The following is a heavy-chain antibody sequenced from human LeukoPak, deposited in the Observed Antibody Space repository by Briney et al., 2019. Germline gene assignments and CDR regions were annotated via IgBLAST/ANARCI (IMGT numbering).Heavy chain of an antibody. D-gene: IGHD2-15*01. CDR2: ISACIGNR. J-gene: IGHJ6*02. CDR3: ARGYCSGGSCYPHYYYYYRMDV. CDR1: GYTFTSYG. V-gene: IGHV1-18*01. Sequence: GASVTVSCKASGYTFTSYGISWVRQAPGQGLEWMGWISACIGNRNYAQKLQGRVTMTTDTSTSTAYMELRSLRSDDTAVYYCARGYCSGGSCYPHYYYYYRMDVWGQGTTVTVSS.